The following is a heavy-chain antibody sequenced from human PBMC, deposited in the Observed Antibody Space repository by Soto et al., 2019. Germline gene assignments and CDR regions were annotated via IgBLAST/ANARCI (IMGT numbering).Heavy chain of an antibody. CDR1: GYTFTGYY. CDR2: INPNSGGT. V-gene: IGHV1-2*02. D-gene: IGHD2-21*02. CDR3: ARDRSPYCGGDCSNDY. Sequence: ASVKVSCKASGYTFTGYYMHWVRQAPGQGLEWMRWINPNSGGTNYAQKFQGRVTMTRDTSISTAYMELSGLRSDDTAVYYCARDRSPYCGGDCSNDYWGQGTLVTVSS. J-gene: IGHJ4*02.